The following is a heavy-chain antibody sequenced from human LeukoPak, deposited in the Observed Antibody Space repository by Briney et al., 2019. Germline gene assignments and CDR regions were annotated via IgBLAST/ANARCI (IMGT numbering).Heavy chain of an antibody. V-gene: IGHV1-18*01. Sequence: GASVKVSCKASGSTFTSYGISWVRQAPGQGLEWMGWISAYNGNTNYAQKLQGRVTMTTDTSTSTAYMELRSLRSDDTAVYYCAREYYYDSSGYNIDYWGQGTLVTVSS. CDR1: GSTFTSYG. CDR3: AREYYYDSSGYNIDY. J-gene: IGHJ4*02. CDR2: ISAYNGNT. D-gene: IGHD3-22*01.